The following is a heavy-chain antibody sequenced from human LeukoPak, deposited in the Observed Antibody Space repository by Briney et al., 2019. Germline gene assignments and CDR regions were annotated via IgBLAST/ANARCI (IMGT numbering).Heavy chain of an antibody. CDR1: GFTFSSYW. D-gene: IGHD6-6*01. Sequence: GGSLRLSCAASGFTFSSYWMSWVRQAPGEGLEWVANIKQDGTEKYCMDSVKGRFSISRDNAKNSLYLQMTALRAEDTAVYYCARDVRPDYWGQGTLVTVST. CDR2: IKQDGTEK. J-gene: IGHJ4*02. CDR3: ARDVRPDY. V-gene: IGHV3-7*04.